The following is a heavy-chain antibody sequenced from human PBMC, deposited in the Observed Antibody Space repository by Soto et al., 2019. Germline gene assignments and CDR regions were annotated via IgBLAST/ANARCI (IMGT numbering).Heavy chain of an antibody. CDR3: GKFLSPTSPDV. V-gene: IGHV6-1*01. J-gene: IGHJ6*04. D-gene: IGHD2-2*01. Sequence: SQPLSLTCAISWDSVCSKSAACNCIRQSPSRGLEWLGRTYYRSKWYNDYAVSVKSRITINPDTSKNQFSLHLNSVTPEDTAVYYCGKFLSPTSPDVWGERTTVTVPS. CDR2: TYYRSKWYN. CDR1: WDSVCSKSAA.